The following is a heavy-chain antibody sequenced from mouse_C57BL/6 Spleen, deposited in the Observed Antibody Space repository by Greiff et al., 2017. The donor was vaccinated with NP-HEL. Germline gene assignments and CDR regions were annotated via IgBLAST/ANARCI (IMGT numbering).Heavy chain of an antibody. CDR1: GYTFTSYW. CDR2: IDPNSGGT. CDR3: ARSMMERFYYAMDY. J-gene: IGHJ4*01. D-gene: IGHD2-3*01. Sequence: QVQLKQPGAELVKPGASVKLSCKASGYTFTSYWMHWVKQRPGRGLEWIGRIDPNSGGTKYNEKFKSKATLTVDKPSSTAYMQLSSLTSEYSAVYYCARSMMERFYYAMDYWGQGTSVTVSS. V-gene: IGHV1-72*01.